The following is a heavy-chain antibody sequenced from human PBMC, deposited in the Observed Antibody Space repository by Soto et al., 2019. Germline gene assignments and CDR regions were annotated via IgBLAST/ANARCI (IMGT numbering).Heavy chain of an antibody. CDR3: ASHREVPFHGRTTFYYYLDV. CDR2: INHSGST. D-gene: IGHD1-26*01. Sequence: AETLSPTCAVFGGSFSGYYWTWNRQPPGTGLEWIGEINHSGSTNYNPSLKSRVTISVDRSKNQFSRKLSSVTGSETAMYYCASHREVPFHGRTTFYYYLDVWGQGTTVTVSS. J-gene: IGHJ6*02. V-gene: IGHV4-34*01. CDR1: GGSFSGYY.